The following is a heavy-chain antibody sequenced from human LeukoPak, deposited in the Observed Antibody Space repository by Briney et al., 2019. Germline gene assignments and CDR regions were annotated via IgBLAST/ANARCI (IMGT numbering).Heavy chain of an antibody. J-gene: IGHJ3*02. V-gene: IGHV1-69*05. CDR2: IIPIFGTA. D-gene: IGHD1-26*01. CDR3: ATPLGASDAFDI. CDR1: GGTFSSYA. Sequence: GASVKGSCKASGGTFSSYAISWVRQAPGQGLEWMGRIIPIFGTANYAQKFQGRVTITTDESTSTAYMELSSLRSEDTAVYYCATPLGASDAFDIWGQGTMVTVSS.